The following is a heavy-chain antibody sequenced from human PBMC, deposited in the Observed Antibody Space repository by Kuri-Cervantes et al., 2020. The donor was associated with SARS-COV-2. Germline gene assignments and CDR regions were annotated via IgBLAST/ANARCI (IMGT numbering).Heavy chain of an antibody. Sequence: GGSLRLSCAASGFTFSSYAMSWVRQAPGKGLEWVSAISGSGGSTYYADAVKGRFTISRDNSKNTLYLQMNSLRAEDTAVYYCAREGDLTGLFDYWGQGTLVTVSS. CDR3: AREGDLTGLFDY. CDR1: GFTFSSYA. J-gene: IGHJ4*02. CDR2: ISGSGGST. D-gene: IGHD3-16*01. V-gene: IGHV3-23*01.